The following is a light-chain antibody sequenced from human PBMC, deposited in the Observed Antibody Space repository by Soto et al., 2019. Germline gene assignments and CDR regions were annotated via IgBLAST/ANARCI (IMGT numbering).Light chain of an antibody. J-gene: IGKJ1*01. CDR2: GAS. V-gene: IGKV3D-20*02. CDR3: QVRSNWPTWT. CDR1: QSVSSSY. Sequence: EIVLTQSPGTLSFSPGERATLTCRASQSVSSSYLAWFQQKPGQAPRLLIYGASSRATGIPDRFSGSGSGTDFTLTISRLEPEDFAVYYCQVRSNWPTWTFGQGTKVEI.